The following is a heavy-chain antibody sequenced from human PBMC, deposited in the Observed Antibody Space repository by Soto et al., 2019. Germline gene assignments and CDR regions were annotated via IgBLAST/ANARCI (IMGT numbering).Heavy chain of an antibody. D-gene: IGHD3-3*01. CDR2: ISGSGGST. Sequence: EVQLLESGGGLVQPGGSLTLSCAASGFTFSSYAMSLVRQAAGKGLEWFSGISGSGGSTYDADSVKGRLTITRDNSKNTLYLQMTSLRAEDTAVYYCASSRGFWSGYYYFDHWGQGTLVTVSS. V-gene: IGHV3-23*01. J-gene: IGHJ4*02. CDR1: GFTFSSYA. CDR3: ASSRGFWSGYYYFDH.